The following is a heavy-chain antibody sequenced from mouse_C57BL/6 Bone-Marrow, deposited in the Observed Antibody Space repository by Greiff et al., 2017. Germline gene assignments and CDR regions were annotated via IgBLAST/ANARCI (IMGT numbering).Heavy chain of an antibody. Sequence: EVKLVESGEGLVKPGGSLKLSCAASGFTFSSYAMSWVRQTPEKRLEWVAYISSGGDYIYYADTVKGRFTISRDNARNTLYLQMSSLKSEDTAMYYCTRPYDYGNYYAMDYWGQGTSVTVSS. J-gene: IGHJ4*01. D-gene: IGHD2-4*01. CDR2: ISSGGDYI. CDR3: TRPYDYGNYYAMDY. V-gene: IGHV5-9-1*02. CDR1: GFTFSSYA.